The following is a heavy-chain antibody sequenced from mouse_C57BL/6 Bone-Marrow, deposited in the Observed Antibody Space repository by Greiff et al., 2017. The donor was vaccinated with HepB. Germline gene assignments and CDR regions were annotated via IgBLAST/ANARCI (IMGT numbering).Heavy chain of an antibody. CDR1: GYTFTNYN. J-gene: IGHJ3*01. CDR3: ASSGVYYDDSSFDY. Sequence: EVQLQQSGPELVKPGASVKISCKASGYTFTNYNMDWVKQSPGKSLEWIGDINPNNGGTNYNQKFKGKATLTVDKSSSTAYMELHSLTSEDTAVYYCASSGVYYDDSSFDYWGQGTPVTVSA. CDR2: INPNNGGT. D-gene: IGHD1-1*01. V-gene: IGHV1-18*01.